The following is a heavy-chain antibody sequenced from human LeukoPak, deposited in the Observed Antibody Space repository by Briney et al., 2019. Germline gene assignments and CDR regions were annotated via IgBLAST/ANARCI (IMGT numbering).Heavy chain of an antibody. CDR2: IKTDGSST. CDR1: GFTFSTYW. Sequence: GGSLRLSCAASGFTFSTYWMHWGRQAPGKGLVWVSHIKTDGSSTTYADSVEGRFTIYRDNAKNSLYLKMNSLRAEDTAVYYCARDRGYTQDYWGQGPLVTVAS. CDR3: ARDRGYTQDY. J-gene: IGHJ4*02. D-gene: IGHD5-12*01. V-gene: IGHV3-74*01.